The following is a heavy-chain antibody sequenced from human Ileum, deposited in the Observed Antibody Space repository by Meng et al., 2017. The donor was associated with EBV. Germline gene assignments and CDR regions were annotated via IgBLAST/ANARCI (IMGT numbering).Heavy chain of an antibody. CDR1: GFTFSNYA. J-gene: IGHJ4*02. Sequence: EVQLLESGGALVQLGGSLRLSXAASGFTFSNYAMSWVRQAPGKGLEWVSGFSASDGTTQYSDSVKGRFTISRDNSKNTLYLQMNSLRVEDTAVYYCAKSLEAAAGTGAFDYWGQGTLVTVSS. CDR2: FSASDGTT. V-gene: IGHV3-23*01. CDR3: AKSLEAAAGTGAFDY. D-gene: IGHD6-13*01.